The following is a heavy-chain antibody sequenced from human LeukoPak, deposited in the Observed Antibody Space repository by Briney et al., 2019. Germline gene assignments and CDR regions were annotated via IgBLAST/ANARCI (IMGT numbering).Heavy chain of an antibody. CDR1: GGSISSHY. CDR2: IYYSGST. D-gene: IGHD1-26*01. V-gene: IGHV4-59*11. Sequence: SETLSLTCTVSGGSISSHYWSWIRRPPGKGLEWIGYIYYSGSTNYNPSLKSRVTISVDTSKNQFSLKLSSVTAADTAVYYCAREASGSYDYWGQGTLVTVSS. J-gene: IGHJ4*02. CDR3: AREASGSYDY.